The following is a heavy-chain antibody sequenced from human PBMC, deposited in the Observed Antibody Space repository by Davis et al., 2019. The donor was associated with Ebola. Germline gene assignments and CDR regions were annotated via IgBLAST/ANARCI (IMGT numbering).Heavy chain of an antibody. CDR2: MNANSGGT. V-gene: IGHV1-2*02. D-gene: IGHD6-6*01. CDR3: AREGSSIAARLPWFDP. CDR1: GYTFTSYD. J-gene: IGHJ5*02. Sequence: ASVKVSCKASGYTFTSYDINWVRQATGQGLEWMGWMNANSGGTNYAQKFQGRVTMTRDTSISTAYMELSRLRSDDTAVYYCAREGSSIAARLPWFDPWGQGTLVTVSS.